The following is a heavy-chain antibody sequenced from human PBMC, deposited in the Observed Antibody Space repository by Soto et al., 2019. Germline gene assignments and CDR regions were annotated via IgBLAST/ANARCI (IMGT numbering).Heavy chain of an antibody. D-gene: IGHD2-21*01. CDR2: ISSSSSYI. Sequence: GGSLRLSCAASGFTFSSSSMNWVRKAPGKGLEWVSSISSSSSYIYYADSVKGRFTISRDNAKNSLYLQMNSLRAADTAVYYCARDHTNPHAITRTRPYWFDPWGQGTLVTVSS. J-gene: IGHJ5*02. CDR1: GFTFSSSS. CDR3: ARDHTNPHAITRTRPYWFDP. V-gene: IGHV3-21*01.